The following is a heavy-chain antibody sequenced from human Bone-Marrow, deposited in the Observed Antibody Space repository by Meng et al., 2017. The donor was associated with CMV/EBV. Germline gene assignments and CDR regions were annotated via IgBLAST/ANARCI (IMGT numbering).Heavy chain of an antibody. Sequence: GESLKISCAASGFTFSSYWMSWVRQAPGKGLEWVSAISGSGGSTYYADSVKGRFTISRDNSKNTLYLQMNSLRAEDTAVYYCASEYCSSTSCYPYYYYYYGMDVWGQGTTVTVSS. CDR3: ASEYCSSTSCYPYYYYYYGMDV. D-gene: IGHD2-2*01. CDR2: ISGSGGST. J-gene: IGHJ6*02. CDR1: GFTFSSYW. V-gene: IGHV3-23*01.